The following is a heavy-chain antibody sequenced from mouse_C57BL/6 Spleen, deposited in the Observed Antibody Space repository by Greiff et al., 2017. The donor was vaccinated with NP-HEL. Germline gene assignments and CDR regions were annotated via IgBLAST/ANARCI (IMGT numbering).Heavy chain of an antibody. D-gene: IGHD2-4*01. CDR2: IYPRSGNT. Sequence: VQLQQSGAELARPGASVKLSCKASGYTFTSYGISWVKQRTGQGLEWIGEIYPRSGNTYYNEKFKGKATLTADKSSSTAYMELRSLTSEDSAVYFCARSDYDGFDVWGTGTTVTVSS. CDR1: GYTFTSYG. CDR3: ARSDYDGFDV. V-gene: IGHV1-81*01. J-gene: IGHJ1*03.